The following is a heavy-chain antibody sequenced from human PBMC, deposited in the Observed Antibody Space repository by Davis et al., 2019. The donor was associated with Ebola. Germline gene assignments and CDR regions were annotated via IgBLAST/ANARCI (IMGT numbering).Heavy chain of an antibody. CDR3: TSPYGDYDY. D-gene: IGHD4-17*01. CDR2: IRSKANSYAT. J-gene: IGHJ4*02. V-gene: IGHV3-73*01. Sequence: GESLKISCAASGFTFSGSAMHWVRQASGKGLEWVGRIRSKANSYATGYAASVKGRFTISRDDSKNTAYLQMNSLTTEDTAVYYCTSPYGDYDYWGQGTLVTVSS. CDR1: GFTFSGSA.